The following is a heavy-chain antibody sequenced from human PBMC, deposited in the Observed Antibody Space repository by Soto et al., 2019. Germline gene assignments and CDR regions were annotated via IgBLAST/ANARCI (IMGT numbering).Heavy chain of an antibody. CDR3: ARPSRKGGGIQLWNYFDY. CDR2: IIPIFGTA. CDR1: GGTFSSYA. J-gene: IGHJ4*02. Sequence: QVQLVQSGAEVKKPGSSVKVSCKASGGTFSSYAISWVRQAPGQGLEWMGGIIPIFGTANYAQKFQGRVTNTADQSTNRACMELSSLRSEETAVYYCARPSRKGGGIQLWNYFDYWGQGTLVTVSS. D-gene: IGHD5-18*01. V-gene: IGHV1-69*12.